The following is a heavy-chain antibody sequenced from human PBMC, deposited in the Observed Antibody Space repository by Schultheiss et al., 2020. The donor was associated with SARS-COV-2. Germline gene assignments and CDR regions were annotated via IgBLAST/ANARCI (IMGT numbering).Heavy chain of an antibody. Sequence: GGSLRLSCKGSGYSFTSYWIGWVRQMPGKGLEWVSYISNSGGIIYYADSVRGRFTISRDNAKNSLFLQMNSLRVEDTALYYCARDPIAVAGTHWDYYYYGMDVWGQGTTVTVSS. CDR3: ARDPIAVAGTHWDYYYYGMDV. V-gene: IGHV3-48*04. CDR1: GYSFTSYW. J-gene: IGHJ6*02. D-gene: IGHD6-19*01. CDR2: ISNSGGII.